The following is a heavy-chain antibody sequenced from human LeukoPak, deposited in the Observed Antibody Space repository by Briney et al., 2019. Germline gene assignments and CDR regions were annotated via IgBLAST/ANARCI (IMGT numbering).Heavy chain of an antibody. V-gene: IGHV1-18*04. Sequence: GASVSVSCTASGFRFSTFGVSWGRQAPGQGRGWMGGISNYIGVTHSAKKFEDRVTMTIDTSTTTAYTELRSLRYDDTAVYYCARDSDYSGNGNGDWFDPWGQGTVVTVSS. CDR2: ISNYIGVT. J-gene: IGHJ5*02. D-gene: IGHD4-11*01. CDR1: GFRFSTFG. CDR3: ARDSDYSGNGNGDWFDP.